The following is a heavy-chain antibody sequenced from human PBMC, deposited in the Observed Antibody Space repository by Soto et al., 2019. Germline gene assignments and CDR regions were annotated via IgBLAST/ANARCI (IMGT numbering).Heavy chain of an antibody. Sequence: PGGSLRLSCAASGFTFSSYAMSWVRQAPGKGLEWVSAISGSGGSTYYADSVKGRFTISRDNSKNTLYLQMNSLRAEDTAVYYCAKEGQKWERFLEWYGMDVWGQGTTVTVSS. V-gene: IGHV3-23*01. D-gene: IGHD3-3*01. CDR1: GFTFSSYA. CDR3: AKEGQKWERFLEWYGMDV. CDR2: ISGSGGST. J-gene: IGHJ6*02.